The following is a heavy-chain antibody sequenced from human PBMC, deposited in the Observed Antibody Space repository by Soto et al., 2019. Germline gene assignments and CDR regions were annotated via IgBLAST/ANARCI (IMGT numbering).Heavy chain of an antibody. D-gene: IGHD5-12*01. CDR3: AKDIGYSGYDYYYYYGMDV. J-gene: IGHJ6*02. V-gene: IGHV3-9*01. CDR1: GFTFDDYA. Sequence: GGSLRLSCAASGFTFDDYAMHWVRQAPGRGLAWVSGISWNSGSIGYADSVKGRFTISRDNAKNSLYLQMNSLRAEDTALYYCAKDIGYSGYDYYYYYGMDVWGQGTTVTVSS. CDR2: ISWNSGSI.